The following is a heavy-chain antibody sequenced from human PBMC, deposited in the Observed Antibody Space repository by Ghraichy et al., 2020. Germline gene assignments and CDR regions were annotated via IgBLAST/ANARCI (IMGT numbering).Heavy chain of an antibody. CDR2: IRYDGSNK. J-gene: IGHJ4*02. CDR1: GFTFSSYG. Sequence: WGSLRLSCAASGFTFSSYGMHWVRQAPGKGLEWVAFIRYDGSNKYYADSVKGRFTISRDNSKNTLYLQMNSLRAEDTAVYYCAKVYGWLQPKPFDYWGQGTLVTVSS. V-gene: IGHV3-30*02. CDR3: AKVYGWLQPKPFDY. D-gene: IGHD5-24*01.